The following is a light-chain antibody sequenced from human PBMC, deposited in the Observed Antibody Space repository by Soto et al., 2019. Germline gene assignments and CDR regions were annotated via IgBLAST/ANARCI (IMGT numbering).Light chain of an antibody. CDR1: QPVYTY. Sequence: IVLTQSPATLSLSPGERATLSCRARQPVYTYLSWYQQKPGQAPRLLIYGVSRRATGIPDRFSGSGSGTDFTLAIRRLEPEDSAVYYCQQYGGSPSITFGQGTRLEIK. CDR2: GVS. J-gene: IGKJ5*01. CDR3: QQYGGSPSIT. V-gene: IGKV3-20*01.